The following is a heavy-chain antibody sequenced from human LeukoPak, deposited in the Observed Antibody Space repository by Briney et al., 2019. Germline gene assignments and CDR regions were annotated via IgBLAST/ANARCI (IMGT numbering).Heavy chain of an antibody. V-gene: IGHV4-30-4*01. CDR3: ARDVPLNYYDIGGMDV. D-gene: IGHD3-22*01. J-gene: IGHJ6*02. CDR1: GGSFSGYY. Sequence: SETLSLTCAVYGGSFSGYYWSWIRQPPGKGLEWIGYIYYSGSTYYNPSLKSRVTISVDTSKNQFSLKLSSVTAADTAVYYCARDVPLNYYDIGGMDVWGQGTTVTVSS. CDR2: IYYSGST.